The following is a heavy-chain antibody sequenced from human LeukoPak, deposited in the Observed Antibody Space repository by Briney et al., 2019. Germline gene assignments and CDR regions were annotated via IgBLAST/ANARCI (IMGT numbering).Heavy chain of an antibody. CDR2: IYYSGST. V-gene: IGHV4-59*01. CDR1: GGSISSYY. J-gene: IGHJ4*02. CDR3: ARGLKGAAAGTRYFDY. D-gene: IGHD6-13*01. Sequence: SETLSLTRTVSGGSISSYYWSWIRQPPGKGLEWIGYIYYSGSTNYNPSLKSRVTISVDTSKNQFSLKLSSVTAADTAVYYCARGLKGAAAGTRYFDYWGQGTLVTVSS.